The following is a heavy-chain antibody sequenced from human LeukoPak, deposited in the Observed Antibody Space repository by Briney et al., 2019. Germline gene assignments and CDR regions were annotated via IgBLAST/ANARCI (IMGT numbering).Heavy chain of an antibody. CDR3: ARVADYYDSSGYLHAEYFQH. J-gene: IGHJ1*01. D-gene: IGHD3-22*01. V-gene: IGHV4-59*01. Sequence: SETLSLTCTVSGGSISSYYWSWIRQPPGKGLEWIGSIYYSGSTNYNPSLKSRVTISVDTSKNQFSLKLSSVTAADTAVYYCARVADYYDSSGYLHAEYFQHWGQGTLVTVSS. CDR1: GGSISSYY. CDR2: IYYSGST.